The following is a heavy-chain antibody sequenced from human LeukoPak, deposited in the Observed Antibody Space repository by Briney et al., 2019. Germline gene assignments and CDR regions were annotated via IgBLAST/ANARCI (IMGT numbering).Heavy chain of an antibody. CDR3: ARGVVPAALYYFDY. Sequence: SETLSLTCTVSGGSISSYYWSWIRQPPGKGLEWIGYIYYSGSTNYNPSLKSRVTISVDTSKNQFSLKLSSVTAADTAVYYCARGVVPAALYYFDYWGQGTLVTVS. J-gene: IGHJ4*02. V-gene: IGHV4-59*01. D-gene: IGHD2-2*01. CDR2: IYYSGST. CDR1: GGSISSYY.